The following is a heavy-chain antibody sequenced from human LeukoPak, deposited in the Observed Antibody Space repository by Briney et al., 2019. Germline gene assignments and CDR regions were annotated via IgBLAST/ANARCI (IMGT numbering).Heavy chain of an antibody. CDR3: AKGYSGYSYGYYFDY. CDR2: ISGSGGST. Sequence: GGSLRLSWAASGFTFSSYAMSWVRQAPGKGLEWVSAISGSGGSTYYADSVKGRFTISRDNSKNTLYLQMNSLRAEDTAVYYCAKGYSGYSYGYYFDYWGQGTLVTVSS. V-gene: IGHV3-23*01. D-gene: IGHD5-18*01. CDR1: GFTFSSYA. J-gene: IGHJ4*02.